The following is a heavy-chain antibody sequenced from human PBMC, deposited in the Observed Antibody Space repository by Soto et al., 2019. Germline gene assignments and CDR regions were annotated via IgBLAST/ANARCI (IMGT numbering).Heavy chain of an antibody. J-gene: IGHJ3*02. Sequence: PGGSLRLSCAASGFNFGSYGMSWVRQAPGKGLEWVAGLTGDGSGTYYGDSVKGRLTISRDNSKNTLFLQMISLRAEDTAVYYCAKKYSSNWHGFDIWGQGTMVTVSS. CDR2: LTGDGSGT. CDR1: GFNFGSYG. V-gene: IGHV3-23*01. CDR3: AKKYSSNWHGFDI. D-gene: IGHD6-13*01.